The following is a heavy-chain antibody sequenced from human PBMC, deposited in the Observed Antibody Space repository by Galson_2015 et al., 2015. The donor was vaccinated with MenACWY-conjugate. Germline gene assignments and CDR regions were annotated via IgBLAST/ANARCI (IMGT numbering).Heavy chain of an antibody. V-gene: IGHV3-23*01. Sequence: SLRLSCAVSGFTFSQYAMSWVRQAPGTGLEWVAIISDSGAATHYIDSVKGRFPISRENSKNTLYLQMSRLRAEDTALYYCAKDVYMDVWSKGTPVAVSS. CDR1: GFTFSQYA. J-gene: IGHJ6*03. CDR3: AKDVYMDV. CDR2: ISDSGAAT.